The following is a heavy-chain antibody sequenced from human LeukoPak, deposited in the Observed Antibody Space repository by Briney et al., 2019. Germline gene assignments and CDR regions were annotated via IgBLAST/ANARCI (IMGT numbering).Heavy chain of an antibody. CDR1: GYTFTSYD. V-gene: IGHV1-8*01. J-gene: IGHJ4*02. CDR3: ARDLVAGLTRHFDY. CDR2: MNPNSGNT. D-gene: IGHD4/OR15-4a*01. Sequence: ASVKVSCKASGYTFTSYDINWVRQATGQGLEWMGWMNPNSGNTGYAQKFQGRVTMTRNTSISTAYMELSSLRSEDTAVYYCARDLVAGLTRHFDYWGQGTLVTVSS.